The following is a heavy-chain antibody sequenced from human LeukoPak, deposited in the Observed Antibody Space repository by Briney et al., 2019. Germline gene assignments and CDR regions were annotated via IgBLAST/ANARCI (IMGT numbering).Heavy chain of an antibody. CDR2: INPSGGST. CDR1: GYTFTSYY. CDR3: AYSSSWLDAFDI. Sequence: ASVKVSCKASGYTFTSYYMHWVRQAPGQGLEWMGIINPSGGSTSYAQKFQGRVTMTRDTSTSTVYMELSSLRSEDTAVYYCAYSSSWLDAFDIWGQGTMVTVSS. D-gene: IGHD6-6*01. J-gene: IGHJ3*02. V-gene: IGHV1-46*01.